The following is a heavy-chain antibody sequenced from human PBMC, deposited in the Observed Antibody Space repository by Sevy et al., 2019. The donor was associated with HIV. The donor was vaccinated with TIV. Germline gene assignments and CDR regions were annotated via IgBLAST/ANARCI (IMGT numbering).Heavy chain of an antibody. CDR2: IKSKTDGGPT. CDR1: GFTFSSSA. CDR3: TTDAHDFTNYPSPYYFDQ. V-gene: IGHV3-15*01. D-gene: IGHD4-4*01. J-gene: IGHJ4*02. Sequence: GGSLRLSCAASGFTFSSSAMHWVRQAPGKGLEWVGRIKSKTDGGPTDYAAPVKGRFTISRDESKNTLYLQMNSLKTEDTAVYYCTTDAHDFTNYPSPYYFDQWGQGTLVTVSS.